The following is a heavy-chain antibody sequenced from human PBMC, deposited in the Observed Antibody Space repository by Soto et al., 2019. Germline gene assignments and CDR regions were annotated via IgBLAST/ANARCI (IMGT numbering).Heavy chain of an antibody. J-gene: IGHJ6*02. CDR3: AADGNSGYPYYYYYGMDV. Sequence: GASVKVSCKASGFTFTSSAVQWVRQARGQRLEWIGWIVVGSGNTNYAQKFQERVTITRDMSTSTAYMELSSLRSEDTAVYYCAADGNSGYPYYYYYGMDVWGQGTTVTVSS. V-gene: IGHV1-58*01. D-gene: IGHD5-12*01. CDR2: IVVGSGNT. CDR1: GFTFTSSA.